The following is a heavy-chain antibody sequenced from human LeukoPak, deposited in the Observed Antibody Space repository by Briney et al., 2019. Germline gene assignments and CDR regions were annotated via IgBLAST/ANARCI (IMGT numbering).Heavy chain of an antibody. CDR1: GFTLDDYA. J-gene: IGHJ3*02. CDR3: ARDAHFGGVFDI. D-gene: IGHD2-21*01. Sequence: RSGGSLRLSCAASGFTLDDYAMSWVRQAPGKGLEWVSGINWNGGSTGYVDSVKGQFAISRDNAKNSLYLQMNSLRGEDTALYYCARDAHFGGVFDIWGQGTMVTVSS. V-gene: IGHV3-20*04. CDR2: INWNGGST.